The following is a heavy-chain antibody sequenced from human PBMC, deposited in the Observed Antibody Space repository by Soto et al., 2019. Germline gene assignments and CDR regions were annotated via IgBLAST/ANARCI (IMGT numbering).Heavy chain of an antibody. CDR2: INPNSGGT. CDR1: GYTFFAHY. CDR3: ARDFRQYQPQYWFDL. Sequence: ASVKVSCKASGYTFFAHYMHWVRQAPGQGLEWMGWINPNSGGTNYAQRFQGRVTITRDASFSTAYMELSGLRSDDTAVYYCARDFRQYQPQYWFDLWGQGTLVTVSS. J-gene: IGHJ5*02. D-gene: IGHD2-2*01. V-gene: IGHV1-2*02.